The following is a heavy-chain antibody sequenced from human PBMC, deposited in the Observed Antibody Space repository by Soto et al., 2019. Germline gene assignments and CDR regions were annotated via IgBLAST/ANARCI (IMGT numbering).Heavy chain of an antibody. CDR2: TYYRSKWYN. CDR3: AKDKRFLEWFHSYYGMDV. Sequence: QTLSLTCAISGDSVSSNSAAWNWIRQSPSRGLEWLGRTYYRSKWYNDYALSVKSRITITPDTPKNQSSLQRHSVTPEDTAVYYCAKDKRFLEWFHSYYGMDVWRQGTTVTVSS. J-gene: IGHJ6*02. CDR1: GDSVSSNSAA. D-gene: IGHD3-3*01. V-gene: IGHV6-1*01.